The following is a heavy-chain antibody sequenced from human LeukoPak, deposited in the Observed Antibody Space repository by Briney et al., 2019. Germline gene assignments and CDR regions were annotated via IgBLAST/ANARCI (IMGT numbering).Heavy chain of an antibody. CDR2: ISGSGGNT. CDR3: AKKSPYGGADK. V-gene: IGHV3-23*01. J-gene: IGHJ4*02. D-gene: IGHD4-23*01. CDR1: GFTFSSYA. Sequence: GGSLRLSCVASGFTFSSYAMSWVRQAPGKGLEWVSAISGSGGNTYYADSVKGRFTISRDNSKNTLYLQMNSLRDEDTAVYYCAKKSPYGGADKWGQGTLVTVSS.